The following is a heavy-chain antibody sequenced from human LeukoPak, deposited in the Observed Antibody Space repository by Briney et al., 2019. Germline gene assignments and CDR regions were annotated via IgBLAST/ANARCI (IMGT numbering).Heavy chain of an antibody. Sequence: SETLSLTCTVSGDSISNYYWSWIRQPAGKGLEWIGRIYTSGSTNYNPSLKSRVTMSVDTSKNQFSLKLSSVTAADTAVYYCARQQGSTVTTYRFDPWGQGTLVTVSS. CDR2: IYTSGST. J-gene: IGHJ5*02. D-gene: IGHD4-11*01. CDR1: GDSISNYY. V-gene: IGHV4-4*07. CDR3: ARQQGSTVTTYRFDP.